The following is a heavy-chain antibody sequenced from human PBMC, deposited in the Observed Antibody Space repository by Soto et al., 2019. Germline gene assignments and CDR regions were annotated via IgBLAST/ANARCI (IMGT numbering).Heavy chain of an antibody. D-gene: IGHD3-22*01. CDR1: GFTFSSYT. J-gene: IGHJ4*02. CDR2: ISSSSSYT. V-gene: IGHV3-21*06. CDR3: ARDYYYDRSGYSPLDY. Sequence: GGSLRLSCAASGFTFSSYTMNWVRQAPGKGLEWVSSISSSSSYTSHADSVKGRFTISRDNAKNSLYLQINSLRAEDTAVYYCARDYYYDRSGYSPLDYWGQGTLVTVSS.